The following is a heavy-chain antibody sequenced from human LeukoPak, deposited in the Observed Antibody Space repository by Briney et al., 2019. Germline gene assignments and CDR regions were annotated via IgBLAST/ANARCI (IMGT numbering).Heavy chain of an antibody. Sequence: SETLSLTCTVSGYFISGGYYWGWIRQPPGKGLQWIGSIHHSGSTYYNPSLKSRVTISVDTSKNQFSLKLSSVTAADTAVYYCARLSSSWYQDWYFDLWGRGTLVTVSS. J-gene: IGHJ2*01. D-gene: IGHD6-13*01. CDR2: IHHSGST. CDR3: ARLSSSWYQDWYFDL. V-gene: IGHV4-38-2*02. CDR1: GYFISGGYY.